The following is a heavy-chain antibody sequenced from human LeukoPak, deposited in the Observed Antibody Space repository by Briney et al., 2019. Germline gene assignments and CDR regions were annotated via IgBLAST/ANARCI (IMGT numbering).Heavy chain of an antibody. J-gene: IGHJ4*02. V-gene: IGHV1-69*05. CDR1: GGTFSSYA. CDR3: ARETGLVPPKHFDY. Sequence: SVKVSCKASGGTFSSYAISWVRQAPGQGLEWMGRIIPIFGTANYAQKFQGRVTITTDESTSTAYMELSSLRAEDTAVYYCARETGLVPPKHFDYWGQGTLVTVSS. CDR2: IIPIFGTA. D-gene: IGHD3/OR15-3a*01.